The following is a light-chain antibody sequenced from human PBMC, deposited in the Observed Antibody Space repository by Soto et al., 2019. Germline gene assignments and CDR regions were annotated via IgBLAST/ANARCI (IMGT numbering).Light chain of an antibody. V-gene: IGKV3-20*01. CDR2: GAS. Sequence: EIVLTQSPGTLTLSPGERATLSCRASQTLTGSYLAWYQQKPGQAPRLLIYGASSRATGISDNFSGNGSGTDFTLTIGRLEPEDFAVYYCHQYGTSPWTFGRGTRVEI. CDR3: HQYGTSPWT. J-gene: IGKJ1*01. CDR1: QTLTGSY.